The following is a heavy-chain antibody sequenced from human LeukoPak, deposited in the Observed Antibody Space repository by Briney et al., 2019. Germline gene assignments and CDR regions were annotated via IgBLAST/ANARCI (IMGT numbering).Heavy chain of an antibody. CDR2: IYSGGST. CDR3: ARSGSGYSYGDP. D-gene: IGHD5-18*01. CDR1: GFTVSSNC. Sequence: GGSLRLSCAASGFTVSSNCMSWVRQAPGKGLEWVSVIYSGGSTYYADSVKGRFTISRDNAKNTLYPQMNSLRAEDTAVYYCARSGSGYSYGDPWGQGTLVTVSS. V-gene: IGHV3-66*01. J-gene: IGHJ5*02.